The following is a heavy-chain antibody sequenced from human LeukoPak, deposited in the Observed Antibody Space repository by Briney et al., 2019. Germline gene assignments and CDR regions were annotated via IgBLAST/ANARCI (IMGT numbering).Heavy chain of an antibody. CDR3: AKVVAGQYQDY. V-gene: IGHV3-11*05. J-gene: IGHJ4*02. CDR1: GFTFSDYY. CDR2: ISRSSTYT. D-gene: IGHD6-19*01. Sequence: PGGSLRLSCAASGFTFSDYYMSWIRQAPGKGLEWVSYISRSSTYTNYADSVKGRFSISRDNAKNSLYLQMNSLRAEDTAVYYCAKVVAGQYQDYWGQGTLVSVSS.